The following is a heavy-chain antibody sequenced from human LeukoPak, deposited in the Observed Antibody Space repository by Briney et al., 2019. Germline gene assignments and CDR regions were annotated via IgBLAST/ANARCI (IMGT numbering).Heavy chain of an antibody. V-gene: IGHV3-15*01. J-gene: IGHJ4*02. D-gene: IGHD3-3*01. CDR3: TTDHDFWSGYSDY. CDR2: IKSKTDGGTT. Sequence: GGSLRLSCAASGFTFSNAWMSWVRQAPGKGLEWVGRIKSKTDGGTTDYAAPVKGRFTISRDDSENTLYLQMNSLKTEDTAVYYCTTDHDFWSGYSDYWGQGTLVTVSS. CDR1: GFTFSNAW.